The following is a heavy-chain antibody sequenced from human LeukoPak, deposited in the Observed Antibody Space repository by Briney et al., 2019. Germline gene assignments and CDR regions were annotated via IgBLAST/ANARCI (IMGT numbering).Heavy chain of an antibody. J-gene: IGHJ3*02. D-gene: IGHD3-22*01. V-gene: IGHV7-4-1*02. CDR2: INTNTGNP. CDR3: ARPQYYYDSRGYYTDAFDI. Sequence: ASVTVSCKASGYTFTSYAMNWVRQAPGQGLEWMGWINTNTGNPTYAQGFTGRFVFSLDTSVSTAYLQISSLKAEDTAVYYCARPQYYYDSRGYYTDAFDIWGQGTMVTVSS. CDR1: GYTFTSYA.